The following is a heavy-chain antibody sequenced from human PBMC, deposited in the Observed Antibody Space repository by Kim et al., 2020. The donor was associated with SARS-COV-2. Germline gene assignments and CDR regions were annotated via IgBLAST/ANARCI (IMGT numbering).Heavy chain of an antibody. D-gene: IGHD3-10*01. CDR3: VRDRTNYYGSGSLDY. V-gene: IGHV3-33*01. CDR1: GFTFSSYG. J-gene: IGHJ4*02. CDR2: IWYDGSNK. Sequence: GGSLRLSCAASGFTFSSYGMHWVRQAPGKGLEWVSVIWYDGSNKYFADSVKGRFTISRDNSKNMLYLQMNSLRAEDTAVYYCVRDRTNYYGSGSLDYWGQGTLDTVSS.